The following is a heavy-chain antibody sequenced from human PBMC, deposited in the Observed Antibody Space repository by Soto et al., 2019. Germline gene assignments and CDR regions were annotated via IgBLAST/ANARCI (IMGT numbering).Heavy chain of an antibody. J-gene: IGHJ4*02. V-gene: IGHV2-5*02. Sequence: QITLKESGPTLVKPTQTLTLTCTFSGFSLSTSGVGVGWIRQPPGKALEWLALIYWDDDKRYRPSLKSRLTITKETSRNQVVLTMTNMDPVDTATYYCAHKGDGPRWFKYCGQGTLVTVSS. D-gene: IGHD3-10*01. CDR2: IYWDDDK. CDR3: AHKGDGPRWFKY. CDR1: GFSLSTSGVG.